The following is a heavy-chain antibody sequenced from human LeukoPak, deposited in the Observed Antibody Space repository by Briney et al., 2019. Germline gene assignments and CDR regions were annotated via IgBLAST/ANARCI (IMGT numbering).Heavy chain of an antibody. J-gene: IGHJ4*02. Sequence: PGGSLRLSCAASGFTFSNYVMTWVRQAPGKGLEWVSTISGTGDSRNYADSVKGRFTISRDNSKNTLYLQMNSLRAEDTAVYYCAKGEQQLILPLDYWGQGTLVTVSS. V-gene: IGHV3-23*01. CDR3: AKGEQQLILPLDY. D-gene: IGHD6-13*01. CDR1: GFTFSNYV. CDR2: ISGTGDSR.